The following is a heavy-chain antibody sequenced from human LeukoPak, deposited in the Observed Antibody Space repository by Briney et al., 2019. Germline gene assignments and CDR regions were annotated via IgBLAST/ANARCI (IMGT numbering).Heavy chain of an antibody. Sequence: SENLSLTCTVSGGSIRNIYYWGWIRQPPGKGLQGIGSIYYSGSTYYNPSLKSRVTISVDTSKNQFSLKLSSVTAADTAVYYCARQIAAATLYYFDYWGQGTLVTVSS. J-gene: IGHJ4*02. CDR2: IYYSGST. V-gene: IGHV4-39*01. D-gene: IGHD6-13*01. CDR1: GGSIRNIYY. CDR3: ARQIAAATLYYFDY.